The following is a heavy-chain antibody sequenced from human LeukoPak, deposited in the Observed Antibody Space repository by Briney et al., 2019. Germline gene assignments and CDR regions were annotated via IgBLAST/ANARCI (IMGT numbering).Heavy chain of an antibody. J-gene: IGHJ6*02. D-gene: IGHD6-13*01. Sequence: GASVKVSCKASGGTFSSYAISWVRQAPGQGLEWVGIIDLSGGSTRYAQKFQGRLTMTRDTSTSTVYMELSSLRSEDTAVYYCARLGSSRWFYGMDVWGQGTTVTVSS. CDR2: IDLSGGST. V-gene: IGHV1-46*01. CDR1: GGTFSSYA. CDR3: ARLGSSRWFYGMDV.